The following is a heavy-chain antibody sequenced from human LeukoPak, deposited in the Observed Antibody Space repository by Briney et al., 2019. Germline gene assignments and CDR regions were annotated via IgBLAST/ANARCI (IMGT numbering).Heavy chain of an antibody. V-gene: IGHV3-23*01. CDR2: FSGSGGNT. Sequence: PGGSLRLSCAASGFTFSSYEMNWVRQAPGKGLEWVSSFSGSGGNTYYADSVKGRFTISRDNSKNTLYLQMNSLRAEDTAVYYCARGGEFSGYEIWGQGTLVTVSS. CDR1: GFTFSSYE. J-gene: IGHJ4*02. D-gene: IGHD5-12*01. CDR3: ARGGEFSGYEI.